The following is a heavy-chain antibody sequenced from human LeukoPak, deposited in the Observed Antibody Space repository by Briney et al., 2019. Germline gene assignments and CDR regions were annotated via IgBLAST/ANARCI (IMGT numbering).Heavy chain of an antibody. V-gene: IGHV3-23*01. CDR2: ISGSGGST. CDR1: GFTFSSYA. Sequence: GGSLRLSCAASGFTFSSYAMSWVRQAPGKGLEWVSAISGSGGSTYYADSVKGRFTISRDNSKNTLYLQMNSLRAEDTAVYYCASPRGITMVRGETGAFDIWGQGTMVTVSS. CDR3: ASPRGITMVRGETGAFDI. J-gene: IGHJ3*02. D-gene: IGHD3-10*01.